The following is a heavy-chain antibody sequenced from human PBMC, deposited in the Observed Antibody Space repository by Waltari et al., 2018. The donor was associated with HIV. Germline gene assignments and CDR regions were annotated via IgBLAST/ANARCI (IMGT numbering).Heavy chain of an antibody. CDR1: GGSISSPGHY. Sequence: QVQLQESGPGLVKPSQTLSLTCTFSGGSISSPGHYWSWIRQRPGEGLELIGYIYSTGATAYNPSLRSRVAISLDTAKNQFSLEMNSLTAADTAMYYCARTLRWQWGGGAAWGQGTLVTVSS. J-gene: IGHJ5*02. CDR2: IYSTGAT. V-gene: IGHV4-31*03. CDR3: ARTLRWQWGGGAA. D-gene: IGHD2-15*01.